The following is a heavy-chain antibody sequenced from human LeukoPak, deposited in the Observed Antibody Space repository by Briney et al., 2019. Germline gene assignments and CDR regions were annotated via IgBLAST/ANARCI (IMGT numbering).Heavy chain of an antibody. CDR1: GGSISSGSYY. CDR3: ARDRDYYDSSGYSY. V-gene: IGHV4-61*02. J-gene: IGHJ4*02. D-gene: IGHD3-22*01. CDR2: IYTSGST. Sequence: SETLSLTCTVSGGSISSGSYYWSWIRQPAGKGLEWIGRIYTSGSTNYNPSLKSRVTISVDTSKNQFSLKLSSVTAADTAVYYCARDRDYYDSSGYSYWGQGTLVTVSP.